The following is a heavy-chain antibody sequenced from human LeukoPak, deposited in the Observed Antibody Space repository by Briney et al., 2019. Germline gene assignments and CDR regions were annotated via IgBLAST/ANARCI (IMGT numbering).Heavy chain of an antibody. J-gene: IGHJ4*02. V-gene: IGHV3-21*01. CDR1: GFTFTIYT. Sequence: PGGSLRLSCAASGFTFTIYTMNWVRQAPGRGLEWVSSISSTGNNIYYADSVKGRFTISRDNAKVSLYLEMNSLRAEDTAVYYCARGLRRGDYWGQGTLVTVSS. CDR2: ISSTGNNI. CDR3: ARGLRRGDY. D-gene: IGHD4-17*01.